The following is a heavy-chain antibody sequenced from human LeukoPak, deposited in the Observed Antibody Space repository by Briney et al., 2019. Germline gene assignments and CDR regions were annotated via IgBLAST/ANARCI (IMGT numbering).Heavy chain of an antibody. J-gene: IGHJ4*02. Sequence: SQTLSLTCAISGDTVSRNWIRQSPSRRLEWPGRTYYRSKWYNDYALSVKSRITINTDTSKNQFSLQLNSVTTEDTAVYYCATTLHTDFDYWGQGTLVTVSS. V-gene: IGHV6-1*01. CDR2: TYYRSKWYN. CDR3: ATTLHTDFDY. CDR1: GDTVS. D-gene: IGHD5-18*01.